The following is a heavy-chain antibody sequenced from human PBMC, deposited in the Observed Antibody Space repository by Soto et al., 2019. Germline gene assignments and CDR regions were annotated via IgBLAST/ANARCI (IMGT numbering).Heavy chain of an antibody. CDR3: ARVGLDIVVVPAAPISYYYYYYMDV. V-gene: IGHV3-7*01. Sequence: GGSLRLSCAASGFTFSSYWMSWVRQAPGKGLEWVANIKQDGSEKYYVDSVKGRFTISRDNAKNSLYLQMNSLRAEDTAVYYCARVGLDIVVVPAAPISYYYYYYMDVWGKGTTVTVSS. D-gene: IGHD2-2*01. CDR2: IKQDGSEK. CDR1: GFTFSSYW. J-gene: IGHJ6*03.